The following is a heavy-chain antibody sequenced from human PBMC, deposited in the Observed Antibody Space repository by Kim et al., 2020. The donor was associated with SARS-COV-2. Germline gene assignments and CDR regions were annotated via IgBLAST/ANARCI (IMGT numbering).Heavy chain of an antibody. D-gene: IGHD6-13*01. CDR3: ARGYSSSWYSDY. V-gene: IGHV4-34*01. Sequence: TSNPTLKSRVTISVDTSKNQFSLKLSSVTAADTAVYYCARGYSSSWYSDYWGQGTLVTVSS. J-gene: IGHJ4*02.